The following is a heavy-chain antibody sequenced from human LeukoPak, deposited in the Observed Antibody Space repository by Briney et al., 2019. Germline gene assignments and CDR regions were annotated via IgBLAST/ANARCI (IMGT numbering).Heavy chain of an antibody. CDR3: ARSVTYNWFDP. J-gene: IGHJ5*02. Sequence: ASVKVSCKTSGYVFMNYYIHWVRLAPGQGLQWMGWINPKSGATNYAQSFQGRVALTTDTSISTAFMELSNLRPDDTAIYFCARSVTYNWFDPWGQGTRVTVSS. CDR2: INPKSGAT. D-gene: IGHD2-21*02. V-gene: IGHV1-2*02. CDR1: GYVFMNYY.